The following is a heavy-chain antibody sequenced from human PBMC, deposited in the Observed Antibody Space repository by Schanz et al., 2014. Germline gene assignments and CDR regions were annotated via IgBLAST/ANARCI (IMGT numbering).Heavy chain of an antibody. CDR1: GGTFSSFG. Sequence: VQLEQSGAEVKKPGSSVKVSCKASGGTFSSFGINWVRQAPGQGLEWMGRIIPVLAIADYAQKFQGRVTITADKSTSTASMELSSLRSEDTAMYYCARDYYDSSGYYYCDYWGQGTLVTVSS. CDR2: IIPVLAIA. J-gene: IGHJ4*02. V-gene: IGHV1-69*04. D-gene: IGHD3-22*01. CDR3: ARDYYDSSGYYYCDY.